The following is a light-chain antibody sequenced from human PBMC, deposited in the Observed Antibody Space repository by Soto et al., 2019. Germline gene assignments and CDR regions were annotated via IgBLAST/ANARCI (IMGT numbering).Light chain of an antibody. CDR3: QQYYSTLCT. V-gene: IGKV4-1*01. Sequence: IVVTHSPDALAVSLGERATINCKSSQSVLYSSNNKNYLAWYQQKPGQPPKLLIYWASTRESGVPDRFSGSGSGTDFTLTISSLQAEDVAVYYCQQYYSTLCTFGHRTK. CDR1: QSVLYSSNNKNY. J-gene: IGKJ1*01. CDR2: WAS.